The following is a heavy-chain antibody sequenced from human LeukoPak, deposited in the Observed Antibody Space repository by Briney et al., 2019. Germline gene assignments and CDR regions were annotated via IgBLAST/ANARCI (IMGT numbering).Heavy chain of an antibody. D-gene: IGHD6-13*01. Sequence: PGGSLRLSCAASGFTFSNYWMHWVRQAPGKGLLWVSRINSDGSSTSYADSVKGRFTIPRDNAKNTLYLQMNSLRAEDTAVYYCAKAVAAAGTGGYLWGQGTLVTVSS. J-gene: IGHJ4*02. CDR3: AKAVAAAGTGGYL. CDR2: INSDGSST. CDR1: GFTFSNYW. V-gene: IGHV3-74*01.